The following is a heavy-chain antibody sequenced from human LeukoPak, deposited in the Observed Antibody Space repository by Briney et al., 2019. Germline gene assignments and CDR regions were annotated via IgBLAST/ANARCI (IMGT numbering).Heavy chain of an antibody. Sequence: GGSLRLSCAASGITFSSYAMSWVRQAPGKGLEWVSAISGSGGSTYYADSVKGRFTISRDIYKNTVYLQMHSLGAEDAAVYYCAKKATVTAYYFDYWGQGTLVTVSS. V-gene: IGHV3-23*01. CDR1: GITFSSYA. CDR2: ISGSGGST. D-gene: IGHD2-21*02. J-gene: IGHJ4*02. CDR3: AKKATVTAYYFDY.